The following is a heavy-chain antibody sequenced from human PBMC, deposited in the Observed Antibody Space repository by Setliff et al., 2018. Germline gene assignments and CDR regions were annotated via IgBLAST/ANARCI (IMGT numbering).Heavy chain of an antibody. CDR3: ARTGTYRYFDY. CDR1: GESFSGFH. J-gene: IGHJ4*02. Sequence: SETLSLTCGVFGESFSGFHWSWIRQPPGKGLEWIGEINHSGNTNYNPSLKSRVTISLDTSENEFSLKLNPVTAADTAVYYCARTGTYRYFDYWGQGTQVT. CDR2: INHSGNT. D-gene: IGHD1-1*01. V-gene: IGHV4-34*01.